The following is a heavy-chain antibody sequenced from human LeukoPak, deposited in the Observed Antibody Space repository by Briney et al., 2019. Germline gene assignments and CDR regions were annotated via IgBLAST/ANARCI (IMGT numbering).Heavy chain of an antibody. Sequence: SETLSLTCAVYGGSFSGYYWSWIRQPPGKGLEWIGEINHSGSTNYNPSLKSRVTISVDTSKNQFSLRLSSVTAADTAVYYCARVVVVVPAAISGGMDVWGQGTTVTVSS. V-gene: IGHV4-34*01. CDR2: INHSGST. CDR3: ARVVVVVPAAISGGMDV. J-gene: IGHJ6*02. D-gene: IGHD2-2*02. CDR1: GGSFSGYY.